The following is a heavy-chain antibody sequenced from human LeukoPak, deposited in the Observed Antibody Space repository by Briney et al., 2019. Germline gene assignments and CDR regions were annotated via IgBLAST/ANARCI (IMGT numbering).Heavy chain of an antibody. CDR1: GFTLSSYA. Sequence: GGSLRLSCAASGFTLSSYAMSWVRQAPGKGLEWVSAISGSGGSTYYADSVKGRFTISRDNSKNTLYLQMNSLRAEDTAVYYCAKGVTYRGSDSPYNWFDPWGKETLVTFSS. J-gene: IGHJ5*02. D-gene: IGHD5-12*01. CDR3: AKGVTYRGSDSPYNWFDP. V-gene: IGHV3-23*01. CDR2: ISGSGGST.